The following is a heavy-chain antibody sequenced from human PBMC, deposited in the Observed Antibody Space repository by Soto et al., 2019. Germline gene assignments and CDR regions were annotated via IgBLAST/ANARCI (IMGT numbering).Heavy chain of an antibody. CDR2: INPNSGVT. Sequence: QVQLVQSGAEVKKPGASVKVSCKASGYTFTDYYMHWVRQAPGQGLEWMGWINPNSGVTNYAQKFQDWVTMTRDTSISTACMELRRLRSDDTAVYYCAREGGYSSGLGIDYWGQGTLVTVSS. D-gene: IGHD6-19*01. CDR3: AREGGYSSGLGIDY. V-gene: IGHV1-2*04. J-gene: IGHJ4*02. CDR1: GYTFTDYY.